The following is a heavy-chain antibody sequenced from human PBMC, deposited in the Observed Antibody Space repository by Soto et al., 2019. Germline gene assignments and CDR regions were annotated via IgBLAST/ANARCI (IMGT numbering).Heavy chain of an antibody. D-gene: IGHD3-22*01. Sequence: QVQLVQSGAEVKKPGSSVKVSCKASGGTFSNYIFSWVRQAPGQGLEWMGGTIPMFATAQYAQKLQGRVTITADESTSTVYMDLTSMRSADTAVYYCARGLFGQQWLVGFDTWGQGTLVTVSS. J-gene: IGHJ4*02. CDR1: GGTFSNYI. CDR2: TIPMFATA. CDR3: ARGLFGQQWLVGFDT. V-gene: IGHV1-69*01.